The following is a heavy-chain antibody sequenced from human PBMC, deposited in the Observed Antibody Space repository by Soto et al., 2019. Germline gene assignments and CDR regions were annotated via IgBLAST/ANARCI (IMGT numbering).Heavy chain of an antibody. J-gene: IGHJ5*02. V-gene: IGHV5-51*01. CDR1: GYSFTSYW. Sequence: GESLKISCKGSGYSFTSYWIGWVRQMPGKGLEWMGIIYPGDSDTRYSPSFQGQVNISADKSISTAYLQWSSLKASDTAMYYCARANSNPYNWFDPRGQGTLVTVSS. CDR3: ARANSNPYNWFDP. CDR2: IYPGDSDT. D-gene: IGHD6-13*01.